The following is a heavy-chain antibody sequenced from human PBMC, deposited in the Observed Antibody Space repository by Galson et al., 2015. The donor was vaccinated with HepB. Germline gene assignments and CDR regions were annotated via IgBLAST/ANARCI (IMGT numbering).Heavy chain of an antibody. CDR2: IIPILGIA. J-gene: IGHJ4*02. CDR3: ARFGRGSGWYDPVDY. CDR1: GGTFSSYA. V-gene: IGHV1-69*04. Sequence: SVKVSCKASGGTFSSYAISWVRQAPGQGLEWMGRIIPILGIANYAQKFQGRVTITADKSTSTAYMELSSLRSEDTAVYYCARFGRGSGWYDPVDYWGQGTLVTVSS. D-gene: IGHD6-19*01.